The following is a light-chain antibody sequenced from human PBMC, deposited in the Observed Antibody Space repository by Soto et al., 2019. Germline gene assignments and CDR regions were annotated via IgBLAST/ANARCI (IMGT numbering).Light chain of an antibody. CDR3: HQRNT. V-gene: IGKV3-11*01. Sequence: VLTQSPVTLSLSPGDRATLSCRASQSVSTYLAWYRQVPGQPPRLLIYDTTNRAAGIPPRFSGSRSGTDFTLNISSVEPEDFALYYCHQRNTFGQGTRLEIK. CDR1: QSVSTY. J-gene: IGKJ5*01. CDR2: DTT.